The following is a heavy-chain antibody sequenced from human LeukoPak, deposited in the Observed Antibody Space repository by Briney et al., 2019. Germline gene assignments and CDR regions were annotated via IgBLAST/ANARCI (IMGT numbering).Heavy chain of an antibody. CDR2: ISGGGTST. D-gene: IGHD3-22*01. J-gene: IGHJ5*02. Sequence: QPGGSLRLSCAASGFTFSSYAMSWVRQAPGKGLDWVSAISGGGTSTYYADSVKGRFTISRDDSRNTLYLQMNSLRAEDTALYYCAKELNEYDSSAYYESWGQGALVTVSS. CDR1: GFTFSSYA. V-gene: IGHV3-23*01. CDR3: AKELNEYDSSAYYES.